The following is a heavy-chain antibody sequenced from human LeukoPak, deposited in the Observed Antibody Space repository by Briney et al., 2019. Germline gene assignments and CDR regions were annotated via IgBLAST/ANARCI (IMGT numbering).Heavy chain of an antibody. CDR1: GFTFSSYA. Sequence: GGSLRLSCAASGFTFSSYAMSWVRQAPGKGLEWVSSITSGESTYHADSVKGRFTISRDDSKNTLYLQMNSLRAEDTAVYYCARGYRQSDYWGQGTLVTVSS. D-gene: IGHD1-14*01. CDR2: ITSGEST. J-gene: IGHJ4*02. CDR3: ARGYRQSDY. V-gene: IGHV3-23*01.